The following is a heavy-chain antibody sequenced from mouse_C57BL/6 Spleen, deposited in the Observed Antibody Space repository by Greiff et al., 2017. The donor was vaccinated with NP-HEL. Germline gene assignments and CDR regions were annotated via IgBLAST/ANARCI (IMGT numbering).Heavy chain of an antibody. J-gene: IGHJ1*03. Sequence: QVQLQQSGAELVKPGASVKMSCKASGYTFTSYWITWVKQRPGQGLEWIGDIYPGSGSTNYNEKFKSKATLTVDTSSSTAYMQLSSLTSEDSAVYYCAREGHGNYLSYWYFDVWGTGTTVTVSS. D-gene: IGHD2-1*01. CDR3: AREGHGNYLSYWYFDV. CDR2: IYPGSGST. V-gene: IGHV1-55*01. CDR1: GYTFTSYW.